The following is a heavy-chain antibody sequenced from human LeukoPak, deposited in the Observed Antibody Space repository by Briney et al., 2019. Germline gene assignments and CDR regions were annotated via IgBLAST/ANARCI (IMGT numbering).Heavy chain of an antibody. V-gene: IGHV4-59*01. CDR1: GGSISTYY. J-gene: IGHJ4*02. Sequence: PSETLSPTCTVSGGSISTYYWSWIRQPPGKGLEWIGYVYYSGSTNYNPSLMSRVTISVDTSENQFSLKLNSVTAADTAMYYCARSELLWFGKVNSGFDFWGQGTLVTVSS. D-gene: IGHD3-10*01. CDR3: ARSELLWFGKVNSGFDF. CDR2: VYYSGST.